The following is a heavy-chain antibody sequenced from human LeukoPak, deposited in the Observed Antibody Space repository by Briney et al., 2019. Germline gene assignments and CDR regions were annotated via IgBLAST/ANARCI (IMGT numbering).Heavy chain of an antibody. J-gene: IGHJ5*02. CDR1: GGSISSYY. V-gene: IGHV4-59*01. CDR2: IYYSGST. D-gene: IGHD2-21*01. Sequence: SETLSLTCTVSGGSISSYYWSWIRQPPGKGLEWIGYIYYSGSTNYNPSLKSRVTISVDTSKNQFSLKLSSVTAADTAVYYCARDLPIVVAQNWFDPWGQGTLVTVSS. CDR3: ARDLPIVVAQNWFDP.